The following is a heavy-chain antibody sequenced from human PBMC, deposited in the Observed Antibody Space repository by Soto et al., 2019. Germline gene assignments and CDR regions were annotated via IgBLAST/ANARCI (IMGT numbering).Heavy chain of an antibody. J-gene: IGHJ5*02. Sequence: EGQLVESGGGLVKPGGSLRLSCAAPGFAFQTYTMEWLRQPPGKGLEWVSSITISGNYIYYADSVKGRFTISRDNGRNLVYLQMNSLRAEDTAVYYCAKVGVLRTNFRWFDLWGQGTLVTVSS. V-gene: IGHV3-21*01. CDR1: GFAFQTYT. D-gene: IGHD2-8*01. CDR2: ITISGNYI. CDR3: AKVGVLRTNFRWFDL.